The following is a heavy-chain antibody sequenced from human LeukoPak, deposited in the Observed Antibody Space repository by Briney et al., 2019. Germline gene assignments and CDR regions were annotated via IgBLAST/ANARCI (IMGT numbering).Heavy chain of an antibody. CDR1: GGSFSGHY. CDR2: INHSGST. Sequence: PSETLSLTCAVYGGSFSGHYWSWIRQPPGKGLEWIGEINHSGSTNYNPSLKSRVTISVDTSKNQFSLKLSSVTAADTAVYYCARKNYGDWVYYYYYMDVWGKGTTVTVSS. J-gene: IGHJ6*03. D-gene: IGHD4-17*01. V-gene: IGHV4-34*01. CDR3: ARKNYGDWVYYYYYMDV.